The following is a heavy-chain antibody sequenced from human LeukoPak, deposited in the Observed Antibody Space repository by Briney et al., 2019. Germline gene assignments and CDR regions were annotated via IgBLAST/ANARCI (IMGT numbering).Heavy chain of an antibody. CDR3: ARSKYSDYL. CDR1: GYTFTGYY. D-gene: IGHD5-12*01. Sequence: GAAVKVSCKASGYTFTGYYIHWVRQSPGQGLEWMGWINPNSGGTKYAQKFQGRVSMTRDMPINTAYMELNSLRFDDTAVYYCARSKYSDYLWGQATLVTVSS. V-gene: IGHV1-2*02. CDR2: INPNSGGT. J-gene: IGHJ4*02.